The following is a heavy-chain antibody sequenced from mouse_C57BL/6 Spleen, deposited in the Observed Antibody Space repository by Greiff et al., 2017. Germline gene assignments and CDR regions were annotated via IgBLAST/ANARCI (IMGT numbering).Heavy chain of an antibody. CDR2: ISDGGSYT. Sequence: EVQGVESGGGLVKPGGSLKLSCAASGFTFSSYAMSWVRQTPEKRLAWVATISDGGSYTYYPDNVKGRFTISRDNAKNNLYLQMSHLKSEDTAMYYCARVGTTDYFDYWGQGTTLTVSS. V-gene: IGHV5-4*01. CDR3: ARVGTTDYFDY. D-gene: IGHD1-1*01. J-gene: IGHJ2*01. CDR1: GFTFSSYA.